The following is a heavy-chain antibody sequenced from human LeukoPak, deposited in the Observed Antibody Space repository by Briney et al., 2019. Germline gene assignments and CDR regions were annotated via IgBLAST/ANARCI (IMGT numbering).Heavy chain of an antibody. J-gene: IGHJ4*02. CDR3: AGALVTTPSALDY. CDR2: VSSYNGNT. V-gene: IGHV1-18*01. CDR1: GYTFTSTG. D-gene: IGHD4-17*01. Sequence: ASVKVSCKASGYTFTSTGICWVRQAPGQGLEWMGWVSSYNGNTNYAQKFRGRVTMTTDTSTSTAYMELRSLRSDDTAVYYCAGALVTTPSALDYWGQGTLVTVSS.